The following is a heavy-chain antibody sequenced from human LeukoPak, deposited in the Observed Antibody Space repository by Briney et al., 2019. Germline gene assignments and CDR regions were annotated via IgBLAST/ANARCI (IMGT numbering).Heavy chain of an antibody. Sequence: SETLSLTCTVSGGSISSYYWSWIRQPAGKGLEWIGRIYTSGSTNYNPSLKSRVTMSVDTSKNQFSLKLSSVTAADTAVYYCARAPKREYCSSTSCYWFDPWGQGTLVTVSS. CDR1: GGSISSYY. CDR2: IYTSGST. CDR3: ARAPKREYCSSTSCYWFDP. V-gene: IGHV4-4*07. D-gene: IGHD2-2*01. J-gene: IGHJ5*02.